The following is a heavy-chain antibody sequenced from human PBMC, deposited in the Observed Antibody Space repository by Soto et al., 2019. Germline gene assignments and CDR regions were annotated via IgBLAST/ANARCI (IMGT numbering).Heavy chain of an antibody. D-gene: IGHD2-21*02. CDR1: VGTFSSYA. CDR2: IIPIFGTA. V-gene: IGHV1-69*01. CDR3: ARARIVVVTLVRGGYFDY. Sequence: QVQLVQSGAEVKKPGSSVKVSCKASVGTFSSYAISWFRQAPGQGLEWMGGIIPIFGTANYAQKFQGRVTITAEESTSTAYMELSSLRSEDTGVYYCARARIVVVTLVRGGYFDYWGQGPLLTVSS. J-gene: IGHJ4*02.